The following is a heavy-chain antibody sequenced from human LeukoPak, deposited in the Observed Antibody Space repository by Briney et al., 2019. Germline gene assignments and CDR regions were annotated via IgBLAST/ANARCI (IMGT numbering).Heavy chain of an antibody. CDR2: IEDYTNY. D-gene: IGHD6-13*01. CDR1: GFTFSNYW. Sequence: PGGSLRLSCTTSGFTFSNYWMHWVRQAPGKGLVWVSRIEDYTNYADADSVKERFTISRDNAKNTLYLQMNSLRVEDTAVYYCARDPGSSDRDWYFDLWGRGTLVTVSS. CDR3: ARDPGSSDRDWYFDL. V-gene: IGHV3-74*03. J-gene: IGHJ2*01.